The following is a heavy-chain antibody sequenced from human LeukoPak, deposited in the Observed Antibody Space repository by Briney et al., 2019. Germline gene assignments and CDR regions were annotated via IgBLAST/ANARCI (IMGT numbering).Heavy chain of an antibody. CDR1: NGSISIYY. J-gene: IGHJ4*02. CDR2: ISASGST. Sequence: SETLSLTCTVSNGSISIYYWSWVRQPAGKGLEWTGRISASGSTNYNPSLKSRVTMSLDTSKNQFSLKLSSVTAADTAVYYCAREITVTRPFDYWGPGTLVTVSS. V-gene: IGHV4-4*07. D-gene: IGHD4-17*01. CDR3: AREITVTRPFDY.